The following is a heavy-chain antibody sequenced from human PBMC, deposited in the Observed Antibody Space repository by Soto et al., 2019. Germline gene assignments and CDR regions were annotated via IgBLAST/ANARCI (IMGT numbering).Heavy chain of an antibody. V-gene: IGHV1-2*04. Sequence: QVQLVQSGAEVKKPGASVRVSCKASGYTFTGYYIHWIRQAPGQGLEWMGWINPYTGSTNYAQRFQGWVAMTRDTSISTAYLELSRETSDDTAMYYCARGERNALYGGGWFDPWGQGTLVTVSS. CDR3: ARGERNALYGGGWFDP. CDR1: GYTFTGYY. D-gene: IGHD1-1*01. CDR2: INPYTGST. J-gene: IGHJ5*02.